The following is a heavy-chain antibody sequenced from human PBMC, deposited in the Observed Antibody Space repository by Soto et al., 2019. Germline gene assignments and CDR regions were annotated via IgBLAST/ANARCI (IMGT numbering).Heavy chain of an antibody. D-gene: IGHD2-2*02. V-gene: IGHV1-24*01. CDR2: FDPEDGET. Sequence: ASVNTVSKLSGYNLTELTIHRVGQAPGKGLVSVGGFDPEDGETSYAQKCQGRVSMTEDTSTDTGYMELSSLRSEDTTVYYCVAVDPGYSSTTRWYNPYYYCYGMDVWGYVTTVPVSS. CDR1: GYNLTELT. CDR3: VAVDPGYSSTTRWYNPYYYCYGMDV. J-gene: IGHJ6*01.